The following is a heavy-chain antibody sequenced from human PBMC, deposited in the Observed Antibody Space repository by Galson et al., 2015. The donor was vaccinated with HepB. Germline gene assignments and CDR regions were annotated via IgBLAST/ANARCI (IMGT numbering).Heavy chain of an antibody. CDR3: ARDHSVDAFDI. V-gene: IGHV3-66*01. CDR1: GFTVSSNY. J-gene: IGHJ3*02. CDR2: IYSGGST. Sequence: SLRLSCAASGFTVSSNYMSWVRQAPGKGLEWVSVIYSGGSTYYADSVKGRFTISRVNSKNTLYLQMNSLRAEDTAVYYCARDHSVDAFDIWGQGTMVTVSS.